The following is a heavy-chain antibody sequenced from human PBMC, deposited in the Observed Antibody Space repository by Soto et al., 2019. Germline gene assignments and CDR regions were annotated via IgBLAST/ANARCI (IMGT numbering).Heavy chain of an antibody. CDR2: IKSKTDGGTT. CDR1: GFTFSNAW. D-gene: IGHD2-21*02. V-gene: IGHV3-15*01. Sequence: LRLSCAASGFTFSNAWMSWVRQAPGKGLEWVGRIKSKTDGGTTDYAAPVKGRFTISRDDSKNTLYLQMNSLKTEDTAVYYCTTAYCGGDCYFPFDYWGQGTLVTVSS. J-gene: IGHJ4*02. CDR3: TTAYCGGDCYFPFDY.